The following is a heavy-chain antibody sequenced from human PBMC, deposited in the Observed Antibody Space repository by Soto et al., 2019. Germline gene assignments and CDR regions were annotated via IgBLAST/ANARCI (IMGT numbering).Heavy chain of an antibody. CDR1: GYTLSDAN. D-gene: IGHD1-26*01. CDR2: FNPRADTT. CDR3: VRDLRVGGDY. V-gene: IGHV1-46*01. Sequence: QVQLVLSGAEVKKPGASVKVSCKASGYTLSDANINWVRQAPGQGPEWMGIFNPRADTTNYAQKFQGRVTMTRDTSTSTVYMELSSLRSEDTAVYYCVRDLRVGGDYWGQGTLVTVSS. J-gene: IGHJ4*02.